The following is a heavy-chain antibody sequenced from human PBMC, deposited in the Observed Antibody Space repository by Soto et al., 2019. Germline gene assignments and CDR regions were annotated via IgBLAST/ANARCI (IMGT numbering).Heavy chain of an antibody. J-gene: IGHJ4*02. CDR1: GGSISSSSYY. CDR2: IYYSGST. D-gene: IGHD2-15*01. Sequence: QLQLQESGPGLVKPSETLSLTCTVSGGSISSSSYYWGWIRQPPVKGLEWIGSIYYSGSTYYNPSLKSRVTISVATSKNLFSLKLSSVTAADTAVYYCAAFDIVVVVAATRYFDYCGQGTLVTVSS. V-gene: IGHV4-39*01. CDR3: AAFDIVVVVAATRYFDY.